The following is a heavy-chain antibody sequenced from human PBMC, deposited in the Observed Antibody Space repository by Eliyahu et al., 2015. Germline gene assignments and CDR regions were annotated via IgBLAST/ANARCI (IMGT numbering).Heavy chain of an antibody. CDR1: GFTFSSXX. D-gene: IGHD6-19*01. V-gene: IGHV3-23*04. CDR2: ISGSGGST. J-gene: IGHJ3*02. Sequence: EVQLVESGGGLVQPGGSLRLSCAASGFTFSSXXMXWVRQAPGKGLEWVSAISGSGGSTYYADSVKGRFTISRDNSKNTLYLQMNSLRAEDTAVYYCAKGVWLVRGAFDIWGQGTMVTVSS. CDR3: AKGVWLVRGAFDI.